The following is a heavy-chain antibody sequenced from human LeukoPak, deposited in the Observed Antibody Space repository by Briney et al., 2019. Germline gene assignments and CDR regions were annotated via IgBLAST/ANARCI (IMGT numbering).Heavy chain of an antibody. V-gene: IGHV4-59*12. CDR3: ARRGIAAALRGYYYYMDV. CDR2: IHYSGST. CDR1: GGSISSYY. D-gene: IGHD6-13*01. Sequence: SETLSLTCTVSGGSISSYYWSWIRQPPGKGLEWIGYIHYSGSTNYNPSLKSRVTISVDTSKNQFSLKLSSVTAADTAVYYCARRGIAAALRGYYYYMDVWGKGTTVTISS. J-gene: IGHJ6*03.